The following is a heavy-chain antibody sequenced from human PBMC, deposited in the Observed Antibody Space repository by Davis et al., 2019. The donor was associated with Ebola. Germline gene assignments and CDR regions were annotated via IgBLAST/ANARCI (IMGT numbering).Heavy chain of an antibody. CDR2: ISSSSSYI. CDR1: GFTFSNYA. D-gene: IGHD2-8*01. V-gene: IGHV3-21*01. Sequence: GESLKISCAASGFTFSNYAMPWVRQAPGKGLEWVSSISSSSSYIYYADSVKGRFTISRDNSKNTLYLQMNSLRAEDTAVYYCAKDRNGHFDYWGQGTLVTVSS. CDR3: AKDRNGHFDY. J-gene: IGHJ4*02.